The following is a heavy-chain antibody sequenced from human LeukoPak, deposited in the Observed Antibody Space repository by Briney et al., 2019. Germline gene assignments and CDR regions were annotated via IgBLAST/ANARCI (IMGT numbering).Heavy chain of an antibody. CDR3: ARLGIAAHYYFDY. Sequence: ASETLSLTCTVSGGSISSYYWSWIRQPPGKGLEWVGYIYTSGSTNYNPSLKSRVTISVDTSKNQFSLKLSSVTAADTAVYYCARLGIAAHYYFDYWGQGTLVTVSS. D-gene: IGHD6-6*01. V-gene: IGHV4-4*09. J-gene: IGHJ4*02. CDR2: IYTSGST. CDR1: GGSISSYY.